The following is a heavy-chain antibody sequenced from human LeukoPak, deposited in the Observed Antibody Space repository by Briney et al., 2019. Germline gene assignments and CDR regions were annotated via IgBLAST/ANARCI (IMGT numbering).Heavy chain of an antibody. CDR2: IYYSGST. CDR3: ALLGHDSSGYYIGHLYDAFDI. CDR1: GGSISSYY. J-gene: IGHJ3*02. V-gene: IGHV4-59*01. Sequence: SETLSLTCTVSGGSISSYYWSWIRQPPGKGLEWIGYIYYSGSTNYNPSLKSRVTISVDTSKDQFSLKLSSVTAADTAVYYCALLGHDSSGYYIGHLYDAFDIWGQGTMVTVSS. D-gene: IGHD3-22*01.